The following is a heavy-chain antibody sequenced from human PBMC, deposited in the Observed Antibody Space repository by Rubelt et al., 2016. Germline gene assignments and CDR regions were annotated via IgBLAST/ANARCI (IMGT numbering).Heavy chain of an antibody. D-gene: IGHD2-2*01. Sequence: RGLEWVSAISASGGSTHYADSVKGRFTISRDNSKNTLGLQMNSLRAEDTAVYYCARRVRGTSYTWFDPWGQGTLVTVSS. V-gene: IGHV3-23*01. CDR3: ARRVRGTSYTWFDP. CDR2: ISASGGST. J-gene: IGHJ5*02.